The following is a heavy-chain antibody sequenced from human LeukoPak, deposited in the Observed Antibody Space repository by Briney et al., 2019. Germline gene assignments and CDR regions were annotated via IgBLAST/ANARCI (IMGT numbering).Heavy chain of an antibody. CDR3: ARAQAVTSWYFDL. Sequence: ASVKVSCKASGYTFTSQDINWVRQAPGQGLEWMGWMNPNSDYTGYEQKFQGRLTMTRDTSHDTAYMELSGLRSEDTAMYYCARAQAVTSWYFDLWGQGTLVIVSS. CDR1: GYTFTSQD. V-gene: IGHV1-8*01. D-gene: IGHD6-13*01. CDR2: MNPNSDYT. J-gene: IGHJ3*01.